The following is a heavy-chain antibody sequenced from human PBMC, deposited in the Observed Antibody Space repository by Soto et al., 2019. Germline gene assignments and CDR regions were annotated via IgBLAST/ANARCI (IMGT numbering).Heavy chain of an antibody. CDR3: ASSYSNYALIDYYYYGMDV. V-gene: IGHV1-3*01. D-gene: IGHD4-4*01. CDR1: GYTFTSYA. CDR2: INAGNGNT. J-gene: IGHJ6*02. Sequence: ASVKVSCKAAGYTFTSYAMHWVRQAPGQRLEWMGWINAGNGNTKYSQKFQGRVTITRDTSASTAYMELSSLRSEDTAVYYCASSYSNYALIDYYYYGMDVWGQGTTVTVSS.